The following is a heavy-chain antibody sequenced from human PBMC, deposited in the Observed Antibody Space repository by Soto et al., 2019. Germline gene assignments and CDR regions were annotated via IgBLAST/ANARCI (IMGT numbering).Heavy chain of an antibody. D-gene: IGHD2-2*01. CDR2: IYPGDSTT. CDR3: AAPSRQYQLLSFDP. J-gene: IGHJ5*02. Sequence: PGESLKISCQPSGYSFTTNWIAWVRQVPGKGLEYMGIIYPGDSTTKYSPSFEGQVTISVDKSITTAYLQWSSLKASDTAMYYCAAPSRQYQLLSFDPWGQGTLVTVSS. CDR1: GYSFTTNW. V-gene: IGHV5-51*01.